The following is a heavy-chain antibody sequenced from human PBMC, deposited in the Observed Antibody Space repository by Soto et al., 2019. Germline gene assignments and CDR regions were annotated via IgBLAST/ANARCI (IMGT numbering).Heavy chain of an antibody. Sequence: EVHLLESGGGLVQPGGSLRLSCAASGFDFSSYVMTWVRQAPGKGLEWVSSISSSGVTTYYADSVKGRFTISRDNSERVLYLQMNSLRAEDTALYYCAKKLRYFDCPYEEVIDSWGQGTLVTVSS. V-gene: IGHV3-23*01. CDR2: ISSSGVTT. CDR1: GFDFSSYV. CDR3: AKKLRYFDCPYEEVIDS. J-gene: IGHJ4*02. D-gene: IGHD3-9*01.